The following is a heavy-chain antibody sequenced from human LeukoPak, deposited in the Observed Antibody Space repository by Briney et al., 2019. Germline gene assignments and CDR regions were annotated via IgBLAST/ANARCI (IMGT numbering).Heavy chain of an antibody. CDR1: GFTFSGYT. CDR3: ASLYFDGYCKNGFDY. CDR2: ISSSSTTI. D-gene: IGHD2-21*01. V-gene: IGHV3-48*04. Sequence: PGGSLRLSCAASGFTFSGYTMNWVRQAPGKGLEWLSCISSSSTTIYYADSMQGRSSIARADAKYSLFLKMNSLRADDTAVYYCASLYFDGYCKNGFDYWGQGTLVTVSS. J-gene: IGHJ4*02.